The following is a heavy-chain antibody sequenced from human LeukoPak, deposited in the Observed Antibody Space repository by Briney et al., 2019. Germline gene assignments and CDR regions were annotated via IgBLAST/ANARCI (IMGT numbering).Heavy chain of an antibody. CDR3: ARVPVATGHMDV. CDR2: INPNSGGT. V-gene: IGHV1-2*02. D-gene: IGHD5-12*01. CDR1: GYTFTGYY. J-gene: IGHJ6*03. Sequence: ASVKVSCKASGYTFTGYYMHWVRQAPGQGLEWMGWINPNSGGTNYAQKFQGRVTMTRDTSISTAYMELSRLRSDDTAVYYCARVPVATGHMDVWGKGTTVTISS.